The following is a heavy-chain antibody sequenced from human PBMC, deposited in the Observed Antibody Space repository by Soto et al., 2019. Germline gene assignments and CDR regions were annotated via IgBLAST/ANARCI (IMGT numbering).Heavy chain of an antibody. CDR3: AREKTAWPLAYGLEV. CDR1: GFTFSDNY. J-gene: IGHJ6*02. V-gene: IGHV3-21*03. D-gene: IGHD2-21*02. Sequence: PGGSLRLSCAASGFTFSDNYMTWVRQAPGKGLEWVSSISTRSDVYYADSVKGRFTIARDNAKNSLSLQMNSLSAEDTGVYYCAREKTAWPLAYGLEVWGQGTTVTVSS. CDR2: ISTRSDV.